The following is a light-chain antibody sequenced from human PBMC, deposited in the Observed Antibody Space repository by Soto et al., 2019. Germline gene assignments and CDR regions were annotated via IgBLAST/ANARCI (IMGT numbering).Light chain of an antibody. CDR3: SSCTSSSTYV. Sequence: QSVLTQPASVSGSPGQSITISCTGTSXDVGGYNYVSWYQQHPGKAPKLMIYEVSNRPSGVSNRFSGSKSGNTASLTISGLQAEDEADYYCSSCTSSSTYVFGTGTKVTVL. CDR1: SXDVGGYNY. V-gene: IGLV2-14*01. CDR2: EVS. J-gene: IGLJ1*01.